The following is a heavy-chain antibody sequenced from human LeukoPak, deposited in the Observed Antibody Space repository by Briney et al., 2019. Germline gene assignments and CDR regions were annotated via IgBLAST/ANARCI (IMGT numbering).Heavy chain of an antibody. CDR1: GGSISSSSYY. CDR2: IYYSGST. Sequence: SETLSLTCTVSGGSISSSSYYWGWIRQPPGKGLEWIGSIYYSGSTYYNPSLKSRVTISVDTSKNQFSLKLSSVTAADTAVYYCARLVYYYMDVWRKGTTVTVSS. V-gene: IGHV4-39*01. CDR3: ARLVYYYMDV. J-gene: IGHJ6*03.